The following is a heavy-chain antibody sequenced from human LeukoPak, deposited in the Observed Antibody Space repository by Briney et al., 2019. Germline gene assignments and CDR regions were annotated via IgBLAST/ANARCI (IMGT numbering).Heavy chain of an antibody. Sequence: GGSLRLSCAASGFTFSSYAMSWVRQAPGKGLEWVSAISGSGGSTYYADSVKGRFTISRDNSKNTLYLQMNSLRAEDTAVYYCARDRLLTYYYDSSGYRDAFDIWGQGTMVTVSS. J-gene: IGHJ3*02. D-gene: IGHD3-22*01. CDR1: GFTFSSYA. CDR3: ARDRLLTYYYDSSGYRDAFDI. CDR2: ISGSGGST. V-gene: IGHV3-23*01.